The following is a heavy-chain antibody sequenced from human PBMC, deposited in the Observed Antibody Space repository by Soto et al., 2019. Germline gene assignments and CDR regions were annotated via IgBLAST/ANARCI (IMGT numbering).Heavy chain of an antibody. CDR1: GFTFSSYA. Sequence: GGSLRLSCAASGFTFSSYAMSWVRQAPGKGLEWVAAISYDGINKYYAESVKGRFTISRDNSKNTLSLQMNSLRAEDTAVYFFAKDWTVGLNNNFWRPGSPPYYFDYWGQGTLVTVSS. D-gene: IGHD3-3*01. J-gene: IGHJ4*02. CDR2: ISYDGINK. CDR3: AKDWTVGLNNNFWRPGSPPYYFDY. V-gene: IGHV3-30*18.